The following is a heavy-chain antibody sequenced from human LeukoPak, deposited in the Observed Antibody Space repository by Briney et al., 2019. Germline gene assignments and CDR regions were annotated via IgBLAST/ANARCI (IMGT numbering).Heavy chain of an antibody. CDR3: ARPGAGTYSGYDFDY. J-gene: IGHJ4*02. Sequence: ASVKVSCIASGYTFTSYAMNGVRQAPGQGLEWMGWINPNSGGTSFTQKFQGRVTMTRDTSISTAYMELSRLRFDDTAVYYCARPGAGTYSGYDFDYWGQGTLVTVSS. D-gene: IGHD5-12*01. CDR1: GYTFTSYA. V-gene: IGHV1-2*02. CDR2: INPNSGGT.